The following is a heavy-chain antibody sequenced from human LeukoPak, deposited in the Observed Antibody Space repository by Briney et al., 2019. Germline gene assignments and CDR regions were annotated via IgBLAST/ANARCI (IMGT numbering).Heavy chain of an antibody. Sequence: ETLSLTCAVYGGSFSGYYWSWIRQPPGKGLEWIGEIKHSGSTNYNPSLKSRVTISVDTSKNQFPLKLSSVTAADTAVYYCARGGQLWSPLRYWGQGTLVTVSS. D-gene: IGHD5-18*01. V-gene: IGHV4-34*01. CDR1: GGSFSGYY. CDR3: ARGGQLWSPLRY. J-gene: IGHJ4*02. CDR2: IKHSGST.